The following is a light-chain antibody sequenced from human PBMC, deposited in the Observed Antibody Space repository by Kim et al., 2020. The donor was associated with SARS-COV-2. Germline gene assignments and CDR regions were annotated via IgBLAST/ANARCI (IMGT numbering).Light chain of an antibody. Sequence: SPGESATLSCRASQSVGSNYLAWYQQKPGQTPRLLIYGASTRATGIPDRFGGSGSGTDFTLTIGRLEPEDFAVYYCQEYTSSPPYTFGQGTKLEI. CDR3: QEYTSSPPYT. V-gene: IGKV3-20*01. J-gene: IGKJ2*01. CDR2: GAS. CDR1: QSVGSNY.